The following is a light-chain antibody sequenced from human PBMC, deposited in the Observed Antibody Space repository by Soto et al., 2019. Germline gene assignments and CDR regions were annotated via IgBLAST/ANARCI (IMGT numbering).Light chain of an antibody. CDR1: SSDVGAYNY. CDR3: SSYTSSTTLEVV. J-gene: IGLJ3*02. CDR2: EVS. V-gene: IGLV2-14*01. Sequence: QSVLTQPASVSGSPGQSITISCTGSSSDVGAYNYVSWYQQHPGNAPKVIIYEVSNRPSGVSNRFSGSKSGNTASLTISGLQAEDEADYYCSSYTSSTTLEVVCGGGTKLTGL.